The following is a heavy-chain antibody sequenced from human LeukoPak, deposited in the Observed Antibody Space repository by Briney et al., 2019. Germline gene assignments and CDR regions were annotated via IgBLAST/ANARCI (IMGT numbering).Heavy chain of an antibody. CDR3: ARQGSGGRAFDI. D-gene: IGHD1-26*01. CDR2: IYSSGST. CDR1: GGSISSYY. Sequence: NPSETLSLTCIVSGGSISSYYWSWIRQPPGKGLEWIGYIYSSGSTNSYPSLKSRVTISVDTSKSQFSLKMTSVTAADTAVYYCARQGSGGRAFDIWGQGTMVTVSS. J-gene: IGHJ3*02. V-gene: IGHV4-59*08.